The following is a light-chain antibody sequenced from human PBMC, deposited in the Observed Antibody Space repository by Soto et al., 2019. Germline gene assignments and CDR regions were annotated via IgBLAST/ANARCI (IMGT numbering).Light chain of an antibody. J-gene: IGKJ2*01. CDR3: QQSYSTPPEYT. CDR1: QSISTY. V-gene: IGKV1-39*01. Sequence: DIQMTQSPSSLSASVGDRVTITCRAGQSISTYLNWYQQKPGKAPNLLIYAASNLQSGVPSRFSGSGSGTHFTLTIDSLQPADSATYFCQQSYSTPPEYTFGQGTKLEIK. CDR2: AAS.